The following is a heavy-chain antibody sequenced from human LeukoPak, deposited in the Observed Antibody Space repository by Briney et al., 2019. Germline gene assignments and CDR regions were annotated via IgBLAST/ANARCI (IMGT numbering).Heavy chain of an antibody. Sequence: PGGSLRLSCAASGFTFSSYAMSWVRQAPGKGLEWVSAISGSGGSTYYADSVKGRFTISRNNSKNTLYLQMNSLRAEHTAVYYCAKARDNSGYYQYYFDYWGQGTLSPSPQ. J-gene: IGHJ4*02. D-gene: IGHD3-22*01. CDR2: ISGSGGST. CDR3: AKARDNSGYYQYYFDY. V-gene: IGHV3-23*01. CDR1: GFTFSSYA.